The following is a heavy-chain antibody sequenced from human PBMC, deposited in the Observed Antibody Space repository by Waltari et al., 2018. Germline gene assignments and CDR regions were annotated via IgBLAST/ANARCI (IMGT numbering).Heavy chain of an antibody. D-gene: IGHD2-15*01. V-gene: IGHV3-30*02. CDR3: AKAAVAATSAAY. CDR2: IRYDGRNK. J-gene: IGHJ4*02. Sequence: QVQLVESGGGVVQPGGSLRLSCAAPGFTFSSYGLHGVRQVPGKGLGWGAFIRYDGRNKYYADSVKGRFTISRDNSKNTLYLQMNSLRAEDTAVYYCAKAAVAATSAAYWGQGTLVTVSS. CDR1: GFTFSSYG.